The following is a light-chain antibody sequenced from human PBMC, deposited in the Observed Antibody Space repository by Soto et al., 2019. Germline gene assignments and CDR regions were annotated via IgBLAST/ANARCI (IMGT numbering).Light chain of an antibody. CDR2: DVT. J-gene: IGLJ1*01. CDR3: VSFTSSTTYV. CDR1: SSDVGGSNH. V-gene: IGLV2-14*01. Sequence: QSTLTQPASVSDSPGQAVTISYTGTSSDVGGSNHVSWYQQHPGKAPKLMIYDVTNRPSGVPHRFSGSKSGSTASLIISGLQAEDEADYYCVSFTSSTTYVFGTGTKVTAL.